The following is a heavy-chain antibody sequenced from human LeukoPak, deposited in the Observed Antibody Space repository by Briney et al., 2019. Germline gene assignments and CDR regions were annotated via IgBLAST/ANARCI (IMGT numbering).Heavy chain of an antibody. CDR1: GASIRSYY. Sequence: SETLSLTCTVSGASIRSYYWSWTRQTPEKGLEWIGYIYHTGSTKYNPSLKSRVTISIDTSKNHFSLTLTSVTAADTAVYYCSTDSPTGFDHWGQGALVTVSS. V-gene: IGHV4-59*01. CDR2: IYHTGST. CDR3: STDSPTGFDH. J-gene: IGHJ4*02. D-gene: IGHD2-8*02.